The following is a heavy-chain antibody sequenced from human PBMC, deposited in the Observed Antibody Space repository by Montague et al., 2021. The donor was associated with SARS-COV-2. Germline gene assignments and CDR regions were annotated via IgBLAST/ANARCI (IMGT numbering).Heavy chain of an antibody. J-gene: IGHJ4*02. CDR1: GCPFNNYG. D-gene: IGHD3-16*01. V-gene: IGHV1-18*01. Sequence: SVTVSCKASGCPFNNYGITLVRQAPARGLEWVAYISTHNGNTNYAQKVQDRVTLTTDTSTRTVYLELRSLRADDTAVYFCTRDRGSSPVVNEHWGQGTLVTVSS. CDR3: TRDRGSSPVVNEH. CDR2: ISTHNGNT.